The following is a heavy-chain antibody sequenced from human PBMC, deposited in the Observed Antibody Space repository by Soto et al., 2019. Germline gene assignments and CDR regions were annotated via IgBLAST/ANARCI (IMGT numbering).Heavy chain of an antibody. D-gene: IGHD1-26*01. CDR1: GYAFTTYG. CDR3: ASGRYGDY. Sequence: QVHLVQSGAEVKKPGASVKVSCKGSGYAFTTYGITWVRQAPGQGLEWMGWISAHNGNTNYAQKLQGRVTVTRDTSTSTAYMELSSLRSADTAVYYCASGRYGDYWGQGALVTVSS. CDR2: ISAHNGNT. V-gene: IGHV1-18*01. J-gene: IGHJ4*02.